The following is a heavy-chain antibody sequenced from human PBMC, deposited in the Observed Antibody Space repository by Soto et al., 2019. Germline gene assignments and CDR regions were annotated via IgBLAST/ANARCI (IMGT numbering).Heavy chain of an antibody. CDR3: AREWKQCLIGYGMDA. J-gene: IGHJ6*02. CDR1: GFTFSSYW. Sequence: GGSLRLSCAASGFTFSSYWMHWVRQAPGKGLVWVSRINSDGSSTSYADSVKGRFTISRDNAKNTLYLQMNSLRAEDTAVYYCAREWKQCLIGYGMDAWGQGTTVTVSS. V-gene: IGHV3-74*01. CDR2: INSDGSST. D-gene: IGHD6-19*01.